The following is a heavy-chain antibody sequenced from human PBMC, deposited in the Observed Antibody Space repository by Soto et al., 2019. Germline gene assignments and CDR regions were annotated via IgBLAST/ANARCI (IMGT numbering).Heavy chain of an antibody. CDR2: ISGSGGST. CDR3: AKVGMKDIVVVPAYPFDY. D-gene: IGHD2-2*01. V-gene: IGHV3-23*01. J-gene: IGHJ4*02. Sequence: GGSLRLSCAASGFTFSSYAMSWVRQAPGKGLEWVSAISGSGGSTYYADSVKGRFTISRDNSKNTLYLQMNSLRAEDTAVYYCAKVGMKDIVVVPAYPFDYWGQGTLVTVSS. CDR1: GFTFSSYA.